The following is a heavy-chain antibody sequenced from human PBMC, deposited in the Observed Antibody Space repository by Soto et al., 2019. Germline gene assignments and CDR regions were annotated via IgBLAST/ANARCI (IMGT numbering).Heavy chain of an antibody. V-gene: IGHV1-46*01. CDR1: RDTFTNYF. CDR3: ARDQNSMHFDY. Sequence: GASVKVSCKASRDTFTNYFMHWVRQAPGQGLEWMGIINPNDGSATYAQRFQGRVTMTRDTSTSTVYMELSSLRSEDTAVYYCARDQNSMHFDYWGQGTLVTVSS. J-gene: IGHJ4*02. D-gene: IGHD2-8*01. CDR2: INPNDGSA.